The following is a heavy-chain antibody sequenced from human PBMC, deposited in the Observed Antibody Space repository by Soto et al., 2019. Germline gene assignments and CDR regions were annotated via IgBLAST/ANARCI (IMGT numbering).Heavy chain of an antibody. J-gene: IGHJ2*01. D-gene: IGHD6-13*01. Sequence: QVQLVESGGGLVKPGGSLRLSCAASGFTFSDYYMSWIRQAPGKGLEWISYINSSSSYTNYADSVKGRFTTSRDNAKNSLYLQMNSLRAEDTAVYYCARIIAAAGGRRYFDLWGRGSLVTVSS. CDR2: INSSSSYT. CDR3: ARIIAAAGGRRYFDL. CDR1: GFTFSDYY. V-gene: IGHV3-11*05.